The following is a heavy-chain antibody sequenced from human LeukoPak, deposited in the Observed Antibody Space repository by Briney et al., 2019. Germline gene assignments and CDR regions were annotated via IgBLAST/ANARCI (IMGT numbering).Heavy chain of an antibody. V-gene: IGHV3-30*04. CDR3: ARGYCTSSSCYNDY. Sequence: GGSLRLSCAASGVTFSGSGVHWVRQAPGKGLEWVATMSFDVNNKYYADSVRGRFTISRDNSKNTLYLQMNSLRAEDTAVYSCARGYCTSSSCYNDYWGQGTLVTVSS. CDR1: GVTFSGSG. D-gene: IGHD2-2*02. J-gene: IGHJ4*02. CDR2: MSFDVNNK.